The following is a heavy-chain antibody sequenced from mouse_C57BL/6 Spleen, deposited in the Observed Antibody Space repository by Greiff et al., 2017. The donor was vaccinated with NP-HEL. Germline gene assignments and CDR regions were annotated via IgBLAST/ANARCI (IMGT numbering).Heavy chain of an antibody. J-gene: IGHJ2*01. CDR3: GRSGAFDY. Sequence: QVQLKESGAELARPGASVKMSCKASGYTFTSYTMHWVKQRPGQGLEWIGYINPSSGYTKYNQKFKDKATLTADKSSSTAYMQLSSLTSEDSAVYYSGRSGAFDYWGQGTTLTVSA. D-gene: IGHD3-1*01. CDR1: GYTFTSYT. CDR2: INPSSGYT. V-gene: IGHV1-4*01.